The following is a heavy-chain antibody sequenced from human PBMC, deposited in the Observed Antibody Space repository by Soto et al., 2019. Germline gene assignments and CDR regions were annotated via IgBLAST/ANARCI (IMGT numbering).Heavy chain of an antibody. CDR3: ARDLDGSGSYYYY. V-gene: IGHV4-30-4*01. D-gene: IGHD3-10*01. Sequence: QVQLQESGPGLVKPSQTLSLTCTVSGGSISSGDYYWSWIRQPPGKGLEWIGYIYYSGSTYYNPCLKSRVTISVDTAKNQFSRKLSSVTAADTAVYYCARDLDGSGSYYYYWGQGTLVTVSS. J-gene: IGHJ4*02. CDR2: IYYSGST. CDR1: GGSISSGDYY.